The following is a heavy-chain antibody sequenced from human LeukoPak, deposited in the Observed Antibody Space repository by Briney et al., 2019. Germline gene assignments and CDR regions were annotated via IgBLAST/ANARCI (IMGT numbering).Heavy chain of an antibody. Sequence: GASVKVSCKASGYTFTSYGISWVREASGEGLEWIGWISAYNGNTNYAQKLQGRVTMTTDTSTSTAYMELRSLRSDDTAVYYCARDRAAGANWFDPWGQGTLVTVSS. CDR1: GYTFTSYG. V-gene: IGHV1-18*01. J-gene: IGHJ5*02. CDR3: ARDRAAGANWFDP. D-gene: IGHD6-13*01. CDR2: ISAYNGNT.